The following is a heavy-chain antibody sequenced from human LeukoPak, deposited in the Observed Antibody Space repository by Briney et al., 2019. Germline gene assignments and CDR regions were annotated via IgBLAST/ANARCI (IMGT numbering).Heavy chain of an antibody. CDR3: AKKGGSVAADY. V-gene: IGHV3-23*01. Sequence: GGSLRLSCAASGXTFSNYVMTWVRQAPGKGREWVSGISGSGGTTYYADSVKGRFTISRDNSKNTLNLQMNSLRAEDTAVYYCAKKGGSVAADYWGQGTLVTVSS. CDR1: GXTFSNYV. D-gene: IGHD6-19*01. J-gene: IGHJ4*02. CDR2: ISGSGGTT.